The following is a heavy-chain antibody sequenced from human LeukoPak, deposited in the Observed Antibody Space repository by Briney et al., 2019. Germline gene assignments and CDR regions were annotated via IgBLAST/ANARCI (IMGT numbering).Heavy chain of an antibody. D-gene: IGHD2-15*01. V-gene: IGHV4-30-2*01. Sequence: SQTLSLTCAVSGASISSGGYSWSWIRQPPGKGLEWIGYIYHSGSTYYNPSPKSRVTISVDRSKNLFSLKLSSVTAADTAVYYCARGDCSGGSCYPGAFDYWGQGTLVSVSS. J-gene: IGHJ4*02. CDR3: ARGDCSGGSCYPGAFDY. CDR2: IYHSGST. CDR1: GASISSGGYS.